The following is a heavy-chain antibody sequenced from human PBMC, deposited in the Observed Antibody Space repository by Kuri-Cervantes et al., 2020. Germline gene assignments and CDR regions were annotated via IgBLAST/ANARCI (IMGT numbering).Heavy chain of an antibody. J-gene: IGHJ6*02. CDR3: ARVVGDCSSSGCWYYGMDV. V-gene: IGHV3-21*06. Sequence: GESLKISCAASGFTFNSYNMNWVRQAPGKGLEWVSSISSSSMYTFYADSVKGRLTISRDNAKNSLYLQMSSLRAEDTAVYYCARVVGDCSSSGCWYYGMDVWGQGTTVTVSS. D-gene: IGHD2-2*01. CDR1: GFTFNSYN. CDR2: ISSSSMYT.